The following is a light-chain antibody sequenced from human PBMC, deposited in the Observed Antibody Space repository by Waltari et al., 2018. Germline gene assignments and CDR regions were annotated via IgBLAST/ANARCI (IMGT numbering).Light chain of an antibody. CDR2: AAS. CDR3: QQSYILPWT. CDR1: LTISRY. Sequence: DIQMTQSPTSLSASVGDRVTITCRAGLTISRYLNWYQQRPVKVPRLLISAASNLQIGVPLRFTGSGSGTDFTLTITRLQPEDFATYYCQQSYILPWTFGQGTKVDI. V-gene: IGKV1-39*01. J-gene: IGKJ1*01.